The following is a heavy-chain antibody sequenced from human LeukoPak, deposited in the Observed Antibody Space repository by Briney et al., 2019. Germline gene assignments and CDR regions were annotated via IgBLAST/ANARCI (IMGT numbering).Heavy chain of an antibody. J-gene: IGHJ4*02. CDR2: INPNSGGT. Sequence: ASVKVSCKASGYTFTGYYMHWVRQAPGQGLEWMGWINPNSGGTNYAQKFQGRVTMTRDTSISTAYMELSRLRSDDTAVYYCASSVGYCSGGSCYGYWGQGTLVTVSS. CDR1: GYTFTGYY. D-gene: IGHD2-15*01. V-gene: IGHV1-2*02. CDR3: ASSVGYCSGGSCYGY.